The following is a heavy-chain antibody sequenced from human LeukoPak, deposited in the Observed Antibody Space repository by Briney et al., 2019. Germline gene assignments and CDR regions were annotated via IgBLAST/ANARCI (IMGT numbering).Heavy chain of an antibody. CDR2: IRYDGNDK. D-gene: IGHD6-13*01. Sequence: PGGSLRLSCAASGFTFSSYGMHWVRQAPGKGLEWVAFIRYDGNDKYYADSVKGRFTISRHNSKNTLYLQMSSPKTEDTAVYYCASQGAQQLAPYYYYCMDVWGKGTTVTVSS. CDR3: ASQGAQQLAPYYYYCMDV. V-gene: IGHV3-30*02. CDR1: GFTFSSYG. J-gene: IGHJ6*03.